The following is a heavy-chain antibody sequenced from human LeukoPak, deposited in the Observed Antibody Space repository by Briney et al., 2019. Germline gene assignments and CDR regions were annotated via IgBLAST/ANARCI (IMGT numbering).Heavy chain of an antibody. D-gene: IGHD2-15*01. Sequence: GGSLRPSCAASGFTFSSYGMHWVRQAPGKGLEWVAVIWYDGSNKYYADSVKGRFTISRDNSKNTLYLQMNSLRAEDTAVYYCARAGYCSGGSCYEYEYYFDYWGQGTLVTVSS. J-gene: IGHJ4*02. CDR3: ARAGYCSGGSCYEYEYYFDY. V-gene: IGHV3-33*01. CDR1: GFTFSSYG. CDR2: IWYDGSNK.